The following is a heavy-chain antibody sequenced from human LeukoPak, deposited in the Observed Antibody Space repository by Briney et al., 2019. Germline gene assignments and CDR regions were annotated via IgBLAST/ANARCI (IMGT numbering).Heavy chain of an antibody. CDR2: INHSGST. CDR1: GGSFSGYY. D-gene: IGHD3-9*01. Sequence: SETLSLTCAVYGGSFSGYYWSWIRQPPGKGLEWIGEINHSGSTNYNPSLKSRVTISVDTSKNQFSLKLSSVTAADTAVYYCARGMPLRYFDWLPPGGDYWGQGTLVTVSS. CDR3: ARGMPLRYFDWLPPGGDY. J-gene: IGHJ4*02. V-gene: IGHV4-34*01.